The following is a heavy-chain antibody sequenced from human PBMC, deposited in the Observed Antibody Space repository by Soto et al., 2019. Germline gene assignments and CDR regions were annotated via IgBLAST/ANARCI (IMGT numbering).Heavy chain of an antibody. J-gene: IGHJ5*02. Sequence: QVPLVQSGAEVKKPGPSVTVSCQASGGTFSSYAIHWVRQAPGQGLEWMGGIIPMYGPAKYAQRFQGRVTITADESTTTVYMELTSLTSQDTAVYYCARVTSMVRGVIDNWFDPWGHGTLVTVSS. CDR1: GGTFSSYA. V-gene: IGHV1-69*01. D-gene: IGHD3-10*01. CDR2: IIPMYGPA. CDR3: ARVTSMVRGVIDNWFDP.